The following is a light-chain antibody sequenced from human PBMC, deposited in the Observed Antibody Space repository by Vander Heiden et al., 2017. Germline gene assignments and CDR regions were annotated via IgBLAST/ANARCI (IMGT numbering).Light chain of an antibody. CDR3: CSYAGGATWV. CDR1: SSEVGSSHR. Sequence: SALTQPASVSGSPGRSITTSCTGASSEVGSSHRVTWYQQHPGKAPKFMLYEVSTGPAGVSHRFSGAKSGNTASLTISGLPAEDEADYYSCSYAGGATWVVGGGTKVTVL. J-gene: IGLJ3*02. CDR2: EVS. V-gene: IGLV2-23*02.